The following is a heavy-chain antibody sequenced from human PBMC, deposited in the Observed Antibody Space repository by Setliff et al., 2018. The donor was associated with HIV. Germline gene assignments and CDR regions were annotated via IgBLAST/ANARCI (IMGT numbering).Heavy chain of an antibody. Sequence: ASETLSLTCTVYGGSFTGYYWTWIRQPPGKGLEWIGEINHSGSTNYNPSLESRVTISVDTPKKHFSLRPTSVTAADTAVYYCARGNSRRLRVHYYYYYMDVWGKGTTVTVSS. V-gene: IGHV4-34*01. CDR2: INHSGST. J-gene: IGHJ6*03. CDR1: GGSFTGYY. D-gene: IGHD4-17*01. CDR3: ARGNSRRLRVHYYYYYMDV.